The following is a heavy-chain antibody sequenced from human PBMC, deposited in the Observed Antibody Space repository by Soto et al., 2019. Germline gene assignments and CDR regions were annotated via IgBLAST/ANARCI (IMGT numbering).Heavy chain of an antibody. Sequence: QVQLEQSGAEVKKPGASVKVSCEASGYTFTNYGISWVRQAPGQGLEWMGWINPSNANTDYAQKFQGRVTMTTDTSTSTAYMELRSLTSDDTAVYYCSRDRSTGDYWGQGTLVTVSS. V-gene: IGHV1-18*01. CDR1: GYTFTNYG. J-gene: IGHJ4*02. CDR2: INPSNANT. CDR3: SRDRSTGDY.